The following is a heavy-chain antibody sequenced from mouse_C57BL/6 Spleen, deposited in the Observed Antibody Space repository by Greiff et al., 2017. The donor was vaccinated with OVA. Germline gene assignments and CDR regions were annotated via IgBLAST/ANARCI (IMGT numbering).Heavy chain of an antibody. J-gene: IGHJ2*01. V-gene: IGHV1-69*01. CDR1: GYTFTSYW. CDR2: IDPSDSYN. Sequence: VKLVESGAELVMPGASVKLSCKASGYTFTSYWMHWVKQRPGQGLEWIGEIDPSDSYNNYNQKFKGKSTLTVDKSSSTAYMQHSSLTSEDSAVYYCARSLFTTVVATDYWGQGTTLTVSS. CDR3: ARSLFTTVVATDY. D-gene: IGHD1-1*01.